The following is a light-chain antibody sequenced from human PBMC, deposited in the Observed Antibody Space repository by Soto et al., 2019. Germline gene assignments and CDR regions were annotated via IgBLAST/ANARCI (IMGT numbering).Light chain of an antibody. J-gene: IGKJ4*01. CDR2: AAS. Sequence: DIQMTQSPSTLSASVGDRVTISCRASQSISTWLAWYQQKPGKAPKLLISAASTLQRGVPSRFSGSGSGTEFTLTNSVLHPDYLGTYYCQQYKTYPLTFGGGTKVDIK. CDR1: QSISTW. V-gene: IGKV1-5*01. CDR3: QQYKTYPLT.